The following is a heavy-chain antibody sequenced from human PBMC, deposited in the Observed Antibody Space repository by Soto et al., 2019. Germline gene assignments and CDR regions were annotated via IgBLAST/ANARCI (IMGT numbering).Heavy chain of an antibody. CDR2: ILSDGSTT. V-gene: IGHV3-74*01. Sequence: EVQLVESGGGLVQPGGSLRLSCAASGFTFSSYWMHWVRQGPGKGLVWVSRILSDGSTTSYADSVKGRFTISRDNAKNTLYLQMNSQRAEDTAWYCFARAVSTCHFYYPMDVWGQGTTVTVSS. CDR3: ARAVSTCHFYYPMDV. CDR1: GFTFSSYW. J-gene: IGHJ6*02. D-gene: IGHD6-19*01.